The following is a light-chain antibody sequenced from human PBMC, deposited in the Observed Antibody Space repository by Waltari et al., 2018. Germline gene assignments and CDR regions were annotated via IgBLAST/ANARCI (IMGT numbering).Light chain of an antibody. V-gene: IGKV2-28*01. CDR1: QGLLHVEGYNY. CDR2: MGS. J-gene: IGKJ1*01. CDR3: MQPLETPWT. Sequence: DIVMTQSPLSLPVTPGEPASISCRSSQGLLHVEGYNYLDWYLQKPGQSPQVLIYMGSNRAAGVPDRFSGSGSGTDFTLKISRVEAEDVGVYYCMQPLETPWTFGQGTKVEIK.